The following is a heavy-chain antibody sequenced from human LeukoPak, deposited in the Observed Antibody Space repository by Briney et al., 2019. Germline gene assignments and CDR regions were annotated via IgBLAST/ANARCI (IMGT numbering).Heavy chain of an antibody. V-gene: IGHV3-49*04. CDR3: TRGGGVAVVPASARNYYYMDV. CDR1: GFTFGDYA. Sequence: GGSLRLSCTAPGFTFGDYAMSWVRQAPGKGLEWVGFIRSKAYGGTTEYAASVKGRFTISRDDSKSIAYLQMNSLKTEDTAVYYCTRGGGVAVVPASARNYYYMDVWGKGTTVTVSS. D-gene: IGHD2-2*01. J-gene: IGHJ6*03. CDR2: IRSKAYGGTT.